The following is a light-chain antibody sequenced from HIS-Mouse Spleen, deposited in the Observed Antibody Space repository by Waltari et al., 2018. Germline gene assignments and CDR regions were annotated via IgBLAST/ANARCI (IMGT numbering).Light chain of an antibody. Sequence: SYELTQPPSVSVSPGQTARITGSGEALPKKYAYSYQQKSGQAPVLVIYEDSKRPSGIPERFSGSSSGTMATLTISGAQVEDEADYYCYSTDSSGNHRVFGGGTKLTVL. CDR3: YSTDSSGNHRV. J-gene: IGLJ2*01. V-gene: IGLV3-10*01. CDR1: ALPKKY. CDR2: EDS.